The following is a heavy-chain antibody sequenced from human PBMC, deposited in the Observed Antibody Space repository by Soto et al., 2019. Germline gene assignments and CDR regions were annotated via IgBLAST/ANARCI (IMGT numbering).Heavy chain of an antibody. Sequence: GGSLRLSCAASGFTFSSYAMHWVRQAPGKGLEWVAVISYDGSNKYYADSVKGRFTISRDNSKNTLYLQMNSLRAEDTAGYYCADAVQFDTLGPNYYDYYYGMDVWGQGTTVTVSS. V-gene: IGHV3-30-3*01. D-gene: IGHD3-10*01. J-gene: IGHJ6*02. CDR1: GFTFSSYA. CDR3: ADAVQFDTLGPNYYDYYYGMDV. CDR2: ISYDGSNK.